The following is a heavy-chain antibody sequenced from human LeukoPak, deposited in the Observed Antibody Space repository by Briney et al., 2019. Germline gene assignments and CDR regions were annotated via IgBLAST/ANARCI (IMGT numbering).Heavy chain of an antibody. CDR1: GGSFSSNA. CDR2: IIPILGIA. Sequence: ASVNVSCKASGGSFSSNAISWVRQATGQGLEWMGRIIPILGIANYAQKFQGRVTITADKSTSTAYMELSSLRSDDTAVYYCASKYCSSTSCYYDYWGQGTLVTVSS. CDR3: ASKYCSSTSCYYDY. J-gene: IGHJ4*02. V-gene: IGHV1-69*04. D-gene: IGHD2-2*01.